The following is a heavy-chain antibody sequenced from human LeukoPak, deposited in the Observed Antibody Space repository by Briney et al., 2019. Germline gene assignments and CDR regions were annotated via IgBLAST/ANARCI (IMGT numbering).Heavy chain of an antibody. CDR1: GYTFAIYG. D-gene: IGHD2-21*02. V-gene: IGHV1-18*01. CDR3: ARDYCTRGGDCYKEDLFTP. J-gene: IGHJ5*02. CDR2: ISPYDGDT. Sequence: GASVKVSCKASGYTFAIYGISWVRQAPGQGLEWMAWISPYDGDTNYAQNFEGRVTMTTETSTSTAYMELRSLRSDDTAIYYCARDYCTRGGDCYKEDLFTPWGQGTLVTVSS.